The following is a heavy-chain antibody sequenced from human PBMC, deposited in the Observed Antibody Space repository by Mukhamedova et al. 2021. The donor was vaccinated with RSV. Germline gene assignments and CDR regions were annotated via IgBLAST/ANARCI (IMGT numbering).Heavy chain of an antibody. V-gene: IGHV3-73*01. J-gene: IGHJ3*02. D-gene: IGHD2-2*01. Sequence: GSVKGRFTISRDDSKNTAYLQMSSLKTEDTAVYYCTKVRDVILVPAAEDDAFDIWGQGTTITVSS. CDR3: TKVRDVILVPAAEDDAFDI.